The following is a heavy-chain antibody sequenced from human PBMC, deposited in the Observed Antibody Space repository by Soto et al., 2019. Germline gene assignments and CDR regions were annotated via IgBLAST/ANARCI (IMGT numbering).Heavy chain of an antibody. Sequence: QVQLVQSGAEVKKPGSSVKVSCRASGGTFSNYAISWVRQAPGQGLEWMGNIIPVFGTTNFARKFLGRVTITADKSTGKGYMELSSLRSEDTDVYYCARDYYDGRGYYSSDFALWGRGTLVTVSS. CDR2: IIPVFGTT. D-gene: IGHD3-22*01. J-gene: IGHJ2*01. CDR1: GGTFSNYA. CDR3: ARDYYDGRGYYSSDFAL. V-gene: IGHV1-69*06.